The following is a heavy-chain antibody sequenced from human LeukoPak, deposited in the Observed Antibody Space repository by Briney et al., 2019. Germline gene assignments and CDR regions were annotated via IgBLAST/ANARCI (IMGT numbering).Heavy chain of an antibody. CDR2: IYYSGST. CDR3: ARGQYLQFDAFDI. D-gene: IGHD2/OR15-2a*01. V-gene: IGHV4-59*01. Sequence: SETLSLTCTVSGGSISSYYWSWIRQPPGKGLEWIGYIYYSGSTKYNPSLKSRVTISVDTYKNQFSLKLSSVTAADTAVYHCARGQYLQFDAFDIWGQGTMVTVSS. J-gene: IGHJ3*02. CDR1: GGSISSYY.